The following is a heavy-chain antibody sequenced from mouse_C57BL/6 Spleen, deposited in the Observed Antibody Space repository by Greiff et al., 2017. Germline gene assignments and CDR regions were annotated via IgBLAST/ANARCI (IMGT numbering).Heavy chain of an antibody. CDR1: GFTIKDYY. CDR2: IDPEDGAT. Sequence: VQLQQSGAELVRPGASVKLSCTASGFTIKDYYMHWVKQRPEQGLEWIGRIDPEDGATEYAPKFQGKATMTADTSSNTAYLQLSSLTSEDTAVYYCTTATVVATRFAYWGQGTLVTVSA. CDR3: TTATVVATRFAY. V-gene: IGHV14-1*01. D-gene: IGHD1-1*01. J-gene: IGHJ3*01.